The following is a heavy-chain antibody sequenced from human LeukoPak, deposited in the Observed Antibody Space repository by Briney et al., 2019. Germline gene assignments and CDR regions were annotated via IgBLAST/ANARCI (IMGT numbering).Heavy chain of an antibody. CDR3: ARGGIAARFAY. Sequence: PGGSLRLSYAASGFTFSSYEMNWVRQAPGKGLEWVSYISSGSSSIFYADSVKGRFTISRDNAKNSLYLQMNSLRVEDTAVYYCARGGIAARFAYWGQGTLVTVSS. D-gene: IGHD6-6*01. CDR1: GFTFSSYE. CDR2: ISSGSSSI. J-gene: IGHJ4*02. V-gene: IGHV3-48*03.